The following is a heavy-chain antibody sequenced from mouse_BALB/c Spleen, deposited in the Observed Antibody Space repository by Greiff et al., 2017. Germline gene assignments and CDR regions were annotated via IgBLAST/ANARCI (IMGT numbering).Heavy chain of an antibody. CDR1: GFTFSSYT. Sequence: EVKLVESGGGLVQPGGSLKLSCAASGFTFSSYTMSWVRQTPEKRLEWVAYISNGGGSTYYPDTVKGRFTISRDNAKNTLYLQMSSLKSEDTAMYYCARRAMDDWGQGTSVTVSS. CDR3: ARRAMDD. J-gene: IGHJ4*01. CDR2: ISNGGGST. V-gene: IGHV5-12-2*01.